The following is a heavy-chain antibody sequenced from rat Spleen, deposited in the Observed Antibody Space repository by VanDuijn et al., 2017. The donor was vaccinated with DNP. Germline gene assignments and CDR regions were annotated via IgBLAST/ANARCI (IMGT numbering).Heavy chain of an antibody. D-gene: IGHD3-8*01. J-gene: IGHJ2*01. Sequence: EVQLVESGGGLVQPGRSLKLSCAASGFTFSDYYMTWVRQAPTKGLEWVASISNTGGSTYYPDSVKGRFSLSRDNAKSTLYLQVNSLRSEDTATYYCTSNPHIRTAAPFDYWGQGVMVTVSS. CDR2: ISNTGGST. CDR1: GFTFSDYY. CDR3: TSNPHIRTAAPFDY. V-gene: IGHV5-20*01.